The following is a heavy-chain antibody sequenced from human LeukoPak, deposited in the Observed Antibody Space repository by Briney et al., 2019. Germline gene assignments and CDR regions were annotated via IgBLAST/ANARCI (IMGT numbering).Heavy chain of an antibody. CDR1: GFTVSSNY. CDR2: ISGSGGST. V-gene: IGHV3-23*01. CDR3: AKDIYGDYVSYFDY. D-gene: IGHD4-17*01. J-gene: IGHJ4*02. Sequence: GGSLRLSCAASGFTVSSNYMSWVRQAPGKGLEWVSAISGSGGSTYYADSVKGRFTISRDNSKNTLYLQMNSLRAEDTAVYYCAKDIYGDYVSYFDYWGQGTLVTVSS.